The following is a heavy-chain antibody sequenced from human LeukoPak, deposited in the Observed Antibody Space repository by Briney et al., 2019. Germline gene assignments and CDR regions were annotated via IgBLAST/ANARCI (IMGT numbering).Heavy chain of an antibody. Sequence: ASVKVSCKASGYTFTSYGISWVRQAPGQGLEWMGWISAYNGNTNYAQKLQGRVTMTTDTSTSTAYMELRSLRSDDTAVYYCARDIEGRWLQFFDYWGQGTLVTVSS. CDR2: ISAYNGNT. D-gene: IGHD5-24*01. J-gene: IGHJ4*02. CDR1: GYTFTSYG. V-gene: IGHV1-18*01. CDR3: ARDIEGRWLQFFDY.